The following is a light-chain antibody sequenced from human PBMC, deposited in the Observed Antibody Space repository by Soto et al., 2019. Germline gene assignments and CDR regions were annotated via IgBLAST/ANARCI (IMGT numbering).Light chain of an antibody. V-gene: IGLV7-46*01. CDR3: LLSYSGGYWV. Sequence: QAVVTQEPSLTVSPGGTVTLTCGSSTGAVNSCLSPFWFQLQPGQAPRTLIYDVNNRHSWTPARFSGSLLGGKAALTLSGAQPEDEAEYYCLLSYSGGYWVFGGGTKGTVL. CDR2: DVN. CDR1: TGAVNSCLS. J-gene: IGLJ3*02.